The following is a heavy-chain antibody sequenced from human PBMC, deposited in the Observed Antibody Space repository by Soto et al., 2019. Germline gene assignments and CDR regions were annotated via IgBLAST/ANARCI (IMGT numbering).Heavy chain of an antibody. D-gene: IGHD1-26*01. CDR2: ISVGGGSI. CDR3: ARDHRWAFDI. J-gene: IGHJ3*02. Sequence: GGSLRLSCIDSGFSFRDFAFNWVRQAPGKGLEWVSYISVGGGSIFYADSVKGRFTISRDDAKNSVYLQMNTLRGEDTAVYFCARDHRWAFDIWGQGQMVTVS. V-gene: IGHV3-48*01. CDR1: GFSFRDFA.